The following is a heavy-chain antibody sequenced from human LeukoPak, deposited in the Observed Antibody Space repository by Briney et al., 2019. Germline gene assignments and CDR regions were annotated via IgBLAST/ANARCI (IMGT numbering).Heavy chain of an antibody. CDR2: IKQDGSEK. Sequence: PGGSLRLSCAASGFTFSSYWMSWVRQTPGKGLEWVANIKQDGSEKYYVASVKGRFTISRDNAKNSLFLQMNSLRAEDTAIYYCTRDPYYSFDYWGQGTLVTVSS. V-gene: IGHV3-7*01. J-gene: IGHJ4*02. D-gene: IGHD3-22*01. CDR3: TRDPYYSFDY. CDR1: GFTFSSYW.